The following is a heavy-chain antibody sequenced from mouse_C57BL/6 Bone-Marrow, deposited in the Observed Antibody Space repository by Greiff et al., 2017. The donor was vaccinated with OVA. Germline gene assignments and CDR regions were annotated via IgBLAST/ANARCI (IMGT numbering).Heavy chain of an antibody. V-gene: IGHV1-59*01. CDR3: ARSRWLLLGY. Sequence: QLQQPGAELVRPGTSVKLSCKASGYTFTSYWMHWVKQRPGQGLEWIGVIDPSDSYTNYNQKFKGKATLTVDTSSSTAYMQLSSLTSEDSAVYYCARSRWLLLGYWGQGTTLTVSS. D-gene: IGHD2-3*01. J-gene: IGHJ2*01. CDR1: GYTFTSYW. CDR2: IDPSDSYT.